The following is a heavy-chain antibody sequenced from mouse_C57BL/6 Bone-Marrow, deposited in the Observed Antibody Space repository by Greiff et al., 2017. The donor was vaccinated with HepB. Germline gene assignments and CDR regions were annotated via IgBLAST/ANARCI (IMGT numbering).Heavy chain of an antibody. D-gene: IGHD5-5*01. J-gene: IGHJ4*01. CDR3: ARDAYPYAMDY. CDR2: SRNKANDYTT. Sequence: EVNVVEFGGGLVQSGRSLRLSCATSGFTFSDFYMEWVRQAPGKGLEWIAASRNKANDYTTEYSASVKGRFIVSRDTSQSILYLQMNALRAEDTAIYYCARDAYPYAMDYWGQGTSVTVSS. V-gene: IGHV7-1*01. CDR1: GFTFSDFY.